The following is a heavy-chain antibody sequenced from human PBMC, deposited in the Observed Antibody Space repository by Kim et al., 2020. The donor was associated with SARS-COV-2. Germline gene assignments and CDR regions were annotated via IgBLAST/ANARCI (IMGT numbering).Heavy chain of an antibody. CDR3: ARVNHYYDSSGNDI. CDR2: ISSSSSYI. CDR1: GFTFSSYS. D-gene: IGHD3-22*01. V-gene: IGHV3-21*01. Sequence: GGSLRLSCAASGFTFSSYSMNWVRQAPGKGLEWVSSISSSSSYIYYADSVKGRFTISRDNAKNSLYLQMNSLRAEDTAVYYCARVNHYYDSSGNDIWGQGTMVTVSS. J-gene: IGHJ3*02.